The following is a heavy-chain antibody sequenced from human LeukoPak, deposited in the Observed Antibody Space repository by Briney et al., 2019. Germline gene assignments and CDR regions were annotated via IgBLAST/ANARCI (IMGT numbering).Heavy chain of an antibody. CDR1: GFTFSSYA. CDR2: ISYDGSNK. D-gene: IGHD2-21*01. J-gene: IGHJ4*02. V-gene: IGHV3-30*04. Sequence: PGGSLRLSCAASGFTFSSYAMHWVRQAPGKGLEWVAVISYDGSNKYYADSVKGRFTISRDNSKNTLYLQMNSPRAEDTAVYYCVTARLFSGSYYFDYWGQGTLVTVSS. CDR3: VTARLFSGSYYFDY.